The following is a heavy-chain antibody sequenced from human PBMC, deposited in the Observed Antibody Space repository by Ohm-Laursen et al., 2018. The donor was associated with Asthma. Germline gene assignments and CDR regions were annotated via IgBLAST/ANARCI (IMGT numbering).Heavy chain of an antibody. V-gene: IGHV3-7*01. J-gene: IGHJ4*02. CDR2: TNQHGSET. D-gene: IGHD6-25*01. Sequence: SLRLSCAATGFTFTKHHMTWVRPAPGKGLAWVATTNQHGSETYYVDSVRGRFTISRDNTLDALYLQMDSLRGEDTAVYFCARDGGATFDLWGQGTLVSVGS. CDR3: ARDGGATFDL. CDR1: GFTFTKHH.